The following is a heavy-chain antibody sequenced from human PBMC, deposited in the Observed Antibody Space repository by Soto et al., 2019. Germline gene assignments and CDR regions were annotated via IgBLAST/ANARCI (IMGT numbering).Heavy chain of an antibody. CDR3: ARWGTWEPSIYYFDY. D-gene: IGHD1-26*01. Sequence: SETLSLTCTVSGGSISSSSYYWGWIRQPPGKGLEWIGSIYYSGSTYYNPSLKSRVTISVDTSKNQFSLKLSSVTAADTAVYYCARWGTWEPSIYYFDYWGQGTLVTVSS. J-gene: IGHJ4*02. CDR1: GGSISSSSYY. CDR2: IYYSGST. V-gene: IGHV4-39*01.